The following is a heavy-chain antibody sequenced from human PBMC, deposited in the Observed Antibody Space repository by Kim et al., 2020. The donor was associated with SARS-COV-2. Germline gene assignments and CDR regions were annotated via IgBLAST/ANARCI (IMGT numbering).Heavy chain of an antibody. J-gene: IGHJ6*02. CDR2: INHSGST. D-gene: IGHD3-10*01. CDR1: GGSFSGYY. CDR3: ATEYGSGSYYYYYGMDV. V-gene: IGHV4-34*01. Sequence: SETLSLTCAVYGGSFSGYYWSWIRQPPGKGLEWIGEINHSGSTNYNPSLKSRVTISVDTSKNQFSLKLSSVTAADTAVYYCATEYGSGSYYYYYGMDVWGQGTTVTVSS.